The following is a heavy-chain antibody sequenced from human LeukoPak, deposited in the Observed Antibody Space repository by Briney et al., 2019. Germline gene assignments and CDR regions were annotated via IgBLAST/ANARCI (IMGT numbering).Heavy chain of an antibody. Sequence: GGSLRLSCVGSGFTCNDYWIHWVRQAPGNGLVWVSAIKTDGSAMQYADSVRGRFAISRDNAKNTVYLQMNSLRDEDTAVYYCVRDRTVSTILDYWGQGTLVTVSS. CDR3: VRDRTVSTILDY. CDR2: IKTDGSAM. D-gene: IGHD5/OR15-5a*01. J-gene: IGHJ4*02. CDR1: GFTCNDYW. V-gene: IGHV3-74*03.